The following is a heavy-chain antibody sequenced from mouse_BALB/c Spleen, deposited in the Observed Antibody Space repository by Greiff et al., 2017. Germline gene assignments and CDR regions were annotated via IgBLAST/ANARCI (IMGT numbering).Heavy chain of an antibody. CDR1: GFTFTDYY. CDR3: AKTDYYAMDY. V-gene: IGHV7-3*02. J-gene: IGHJ4*01. CDR2: IRNKANGYTT. Sequence: EVHLVESGGGLVQPGGSLRLSCATSGFTFTDYYMSWVRQPPGKALEWLGFIRNKANGYTTEYSASVKGRFTISRDNSQSILYLKMNTLRAEDSATYYCAKTDYYAMDYWGQGTSVTVSS.